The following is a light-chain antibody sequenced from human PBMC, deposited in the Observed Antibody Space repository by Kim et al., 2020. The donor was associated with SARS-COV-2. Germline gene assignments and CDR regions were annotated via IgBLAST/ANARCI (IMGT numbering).Light chain of an antibody. CDR3: NSRDSSGNHHYV. J-gene: IGLJ1*01. CDR2: GKN. CDR1: SLRSYY. V-gene: IGLV3-19*01. Sequence: SSELTQDPAVSVALGQTVRITCQGDSLRSYYASWYQQKPGQAPVLVIYGKNNRPSGIPDRFSGSSSGNTASLTITGAQAEDEADYYCNSRDSSGNHHYVFGNGTKVTVL.